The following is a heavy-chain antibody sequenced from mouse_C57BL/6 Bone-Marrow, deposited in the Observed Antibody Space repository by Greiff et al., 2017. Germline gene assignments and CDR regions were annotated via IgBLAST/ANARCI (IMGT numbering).Heavy chain of an antibody. CDR2: IHPNSGST. CDR3: ARRDGSSSFAY. J-gene: IGHJ3*01. D-gene: IGHD1-1*01. CDR1: GYTFTSYW. Sequence: VQLQQPGAELVKPGASVKLSCKASGYTFTSYWMHWVKQRPGQGLEWIGMIHPNSGSTNYNEKFKSKATLTVDKSSSTAYMQLSSLTSEDSAVYYWARRDGSSSFAYWGQGTLVTVSA. V-gene: IGHV1-64*01.